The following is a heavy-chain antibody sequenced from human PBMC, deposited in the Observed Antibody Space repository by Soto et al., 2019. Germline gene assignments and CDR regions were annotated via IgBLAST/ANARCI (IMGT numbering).Heavy chain of an antibody. CDR1: GFIFKNYA. D-gene: IGHD2-15*01. Sequence: GGSLRLSCAVSGFIFKNYALNWVRQAPGKGLEWVASITRDGYNKYYADSVKGRFTISRDNSKNTLSLQMTALRVEDSSVYYCKKSSGGSSSVGMDYWGPGTLVTVSS. CDR3: KKSSGGSSSVGMDY. CDR2: ITRDGYNK. J-gene: IGHJ4*02. V-gene: IGHV3-30*04.